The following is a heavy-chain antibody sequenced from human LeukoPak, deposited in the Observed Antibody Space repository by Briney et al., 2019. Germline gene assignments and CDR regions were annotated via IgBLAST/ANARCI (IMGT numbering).Heavy chain of an antibody. J-gene: IGHJ4*02. CDR3: ARGTGYGALDC. D-gene: IGHD4/OR15-4a*01. CDR2: INSDGSST. V-gene: IGHV3-74*01. Sequence: PGGSLRLSCAASGFTFSSYWMHWVRQAPGKGLVWVSRINSDGSSTDYADAVKGRFTISRDNAKNTLFLQMNSLRAEDTAVYYCARGTGYGALDCWGQGTLVTVSS. CDR1: GFTFSSYW.